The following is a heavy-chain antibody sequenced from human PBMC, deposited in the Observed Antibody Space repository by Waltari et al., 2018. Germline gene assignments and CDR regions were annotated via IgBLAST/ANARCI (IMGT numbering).Heavy chain of an antibody. V-gene: IGHV3-74*03. CDR1: GFTFSSFW. CDR2: ISTDASDT. Sequence: EEQLVESGGGLVQPGDSLRLSCAASGFTFSSFWLNWVRKAPGKGPLWVSRISTDASDTTYADSVKGRFTISRDNARNTLYLQMNRLRAEDTAVYFCARVSRRTYRSPVPGRHYYYGMDVWGQGTTVTVSS. D-gene: IGHD1-1*01. J-gene: IGHJ6*02. CDR3: ARVSRRTYRSPVPGRHYYYGMDV.